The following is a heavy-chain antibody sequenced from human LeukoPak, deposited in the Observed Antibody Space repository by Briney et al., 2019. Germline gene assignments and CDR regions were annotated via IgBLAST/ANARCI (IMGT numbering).Heavy chain of an antibody. J-gene: IGHJ5*02. D-gene: IGHD2-2*01. CDR1: GGSISSYY. CDR3: ARGDLGYCSSTSCYGWFDP. Sequence: SETLSLTRTVSGGSISSYYWSWIRQPPGRGLEWIGYIYYSGSTNYNPSLKSRVTISVDTSKNQFSLKLSSVTAADTAVYYCARGDLGYCSSTSCYGWFDPWGQGTLVAVSS. CDR2: IYYSGST. V-gene: IGHV4-59*01.